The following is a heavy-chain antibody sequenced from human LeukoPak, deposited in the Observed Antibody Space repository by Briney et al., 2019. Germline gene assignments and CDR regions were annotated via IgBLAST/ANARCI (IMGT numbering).Heavy chain of an antibody. J-gene: IGHJ4*02. D-gene: IGHD5-12*01. CDR3: ARGGYSFDY. CDR1: GFSLSGYW. Sequence: GGSLRLSCAASGFSLSGYWMTWVRQAPGKGLEWVARLHADGREEYYVDSVKGRFTISRDNAKNSLYLQMNSLRVEDTAVYYCARGGYSFDYLGQGTLVTVSS. CDR2: LHADGREE. V-gene: IGHV3-7*01.